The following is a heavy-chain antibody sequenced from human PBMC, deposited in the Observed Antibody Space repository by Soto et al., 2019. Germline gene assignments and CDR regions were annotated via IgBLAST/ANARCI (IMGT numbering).Heavy chain of an antibody. CDR1: GFTFSSYA. D-gene: IGHD3-10*01. Sequence: GGSLRLSCAASGFTFSSYAMSWVRQAPGKGLEWVSAISGSGGSTYYADSVKGRFTISRDNSKNTLYLQMNSLRAEDTAVYYCARDGELLWFGEFFRYYYMDVWGKGTTVTVSS. CDR2: ISGSGGST. J-gene: IGHJ6*03. CDR3: ARDGELLWFGEFFRYYYMDV. V-gene: IGHV3-23*01.